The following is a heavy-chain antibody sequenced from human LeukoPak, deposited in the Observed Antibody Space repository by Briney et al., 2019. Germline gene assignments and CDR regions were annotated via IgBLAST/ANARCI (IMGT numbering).Heavy chain of an antibody. CDR2: MNPNSGNT. V-gene: IGHV1-8*01. Sequence: ASVKVSCKASGYTSTSYDINWVRQATGQGLEWMGWMNPNSGNTGYAQKFQGRVTMTRNTSISTAYMELSSLRSEDTAVYYCARADDSTDAFDIWGQGTMVTVSS. CDR1: GYTSTSYD. D-gene: IGHD3-22*01. J-gene: IGHJ3*02. CDR3: ARADDSTDAFDI.